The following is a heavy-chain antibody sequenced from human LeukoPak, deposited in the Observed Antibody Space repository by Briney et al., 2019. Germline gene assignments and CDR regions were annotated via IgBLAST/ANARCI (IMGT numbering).Heavy chain of an antibody. CDR2: IIPILGIA. J-gene: IGHJ4*02. V-gene: IGHV1-69*04. CDR3: VCGGQWLMAFDY. CDR1: GYTFTSYG. Sequence: ASVKVSCKASGYTFTSYGISWVRQAPGQGLEWMGRIIPILGIANYAQKFQGRVTITADKSTSTAYMELSSLRSEDTAVYYCVCGGQWLMAFDYWGQGTLVTVSS. D-gene: IGHD6-19*01.